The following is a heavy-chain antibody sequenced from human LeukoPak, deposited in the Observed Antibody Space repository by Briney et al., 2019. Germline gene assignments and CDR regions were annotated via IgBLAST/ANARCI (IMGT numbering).Heavy chain of an antibody. CDR3: AKDFGPAYYYDSSGYLVY. CDR1: GFTFSSYA. D-gene: IGHD3-22*01. V-gene: IGHV3-23*01. CDR2: ISGSGGST. J-gene: IGHJ4*02. Sequence: GGSLRPSCAASGFTFSSYAMSWVRQAPGKGLEWVSAISGSGGSTYYADSVKGRFTISRDNSKNTLYLQMNSLRAEDTAVYYCAKDFGPAYYYDSSGYLVYWGQGTLVTVSS.